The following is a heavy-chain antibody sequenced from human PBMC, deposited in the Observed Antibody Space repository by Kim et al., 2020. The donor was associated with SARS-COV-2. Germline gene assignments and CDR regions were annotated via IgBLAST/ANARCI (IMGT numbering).Heavy chain of an antibody. CDR1: GFTFSSYG. Sequence: GGSLRLSCAASGFTFSSYGMHWVRQAPGKGLEWVAVIWYDGSNKYYADSVKGRFTISRDNSKNTLYLQMNSLRAEDTAVYYCARRSRLKAMVTGAPFDYWGQGTLVTVSS. D-gene: IGHD5-18*01. CDR3: ARRSRLKAMVTGAPFDY. V-gene: IGHV3-33*01. J-gene: IGHJ4*02. CDR2: IWYDGSNK.